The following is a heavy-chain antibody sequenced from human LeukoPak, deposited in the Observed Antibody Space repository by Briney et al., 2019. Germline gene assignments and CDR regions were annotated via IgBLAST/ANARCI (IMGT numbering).Heavy chain of an antibody. CDR1: GGSISSSSYY. CDR2: IYYSGST. J-gene: IGHJ4*02. V-gene: IGHV4-39*01. Sequence: SETLSLTCTVSGGSISSSSYYWGWIRQPPGKGLEWIGSIYYSGSTYYNPSLKSRVTISVDTSKNQFSLKLSSVTAADTAVYYCAREVLGNYYDSSFDYWGQGTLVTVSS. D-gene: IGHD3-22*01. CDR3: AREVLGNYYDSSFDY.